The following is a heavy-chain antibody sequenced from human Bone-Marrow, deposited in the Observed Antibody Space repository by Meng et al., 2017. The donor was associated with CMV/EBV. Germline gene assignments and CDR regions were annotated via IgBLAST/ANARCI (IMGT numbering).Heavy chain of an antibody. CDR1: SYA. D-gene: IGHD3-3*01. V-gene: IGHV1-69*10. CDR3: ARGKTYYDFWSGNPRDWFDP. CDR2: IIPILGIA. J-gene: IGHJ5*02. Sequence: SYAISWVRQAPGQGLEWMGGIIPILGIANYAQKFQGRVTITADKSTSTAYMELSGLRSEDTAVYYCARGKTYYDFWSGNPRDWFDPWGQGTLVTVSS.